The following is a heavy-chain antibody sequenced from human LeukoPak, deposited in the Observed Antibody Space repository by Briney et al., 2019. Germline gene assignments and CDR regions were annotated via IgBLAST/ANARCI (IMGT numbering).Heavy chain of an antibody. CDR1: GGPFSGYY. CDR3: ARALNDYGDYVFDY. Sequence: ETLSLTCAVYGGPFSGYYWSWIRQPPGKGLEWVSVIYSGGSTYYADSVKGRITISRDNAENSLYLQMNSLRAEDTAVYYCARALNDYGDYVFDYWGQGTLVTVSS. V-gene: IGHV3-66*01. CDR2: IYSGGST. J-gene: IGHJ4*02. D-gene: IGHD4-17*01.